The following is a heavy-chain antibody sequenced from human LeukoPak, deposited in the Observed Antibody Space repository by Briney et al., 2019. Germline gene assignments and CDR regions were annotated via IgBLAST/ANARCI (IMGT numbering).Heavy chain of an antibody. V-gene: IGHV3-66*02. D-gene: IGHD5-18*01. CDR2: IYSGGST. CDR1: GFTVSSNY. CDR3: ARGVQLGAFDY. J-gene: IGHJ4*02. Sequence: GGSLRLSCAASGFTVSSNYMGWVRQAPGKGLEWVSVIYSGGSTYYADSVKGRFTISRDNSKNTLYLQMNSLRAEDTAVYYCARGVQLGAFDYWGQGTLVTVSS.